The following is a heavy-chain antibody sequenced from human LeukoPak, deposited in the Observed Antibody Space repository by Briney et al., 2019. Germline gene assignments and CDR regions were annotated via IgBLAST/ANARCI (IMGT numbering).Heavy chain of an antibody. Sequence: GGSLRLSCAASGFTFRGYGVHWVRRTPGKGLEWVSAIETDGSATTYADSVEGRFSISRDNAKNILYLQMNSLRVEDTAVYYCARGGGYRPDYWGQGTLVTVSS. CDR1: GFTFRGYG. CDR3: ARGGGYRPDY. D-gene: IGHD6-25*01. CDR2: IETDGSAT. V-gene: IGHV3-74*01. J-gene: IGHJ4*02.